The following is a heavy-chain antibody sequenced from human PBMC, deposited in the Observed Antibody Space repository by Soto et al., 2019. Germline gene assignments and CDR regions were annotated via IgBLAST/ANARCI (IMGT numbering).Heavy chain of an antibody. J-gene: IGHJ4*02. D-gene: IGHD1-1*01. CDR1: GGSFDITSSY. CDR3: ATVPIVGTKPYYFDS. V-gene: IGHV4-39*02. Sequence: SETLSLTCTVSGGSFDITSSYWAWVRQPPGKGLEWIAYIYYSGSTYYNPSLKSRITISVDTSTSQLSLRLSSVTAADTAVYYCATVPIVGTKPYYFDSWGQGTLVTVSS. CDR2: IYYSGST.